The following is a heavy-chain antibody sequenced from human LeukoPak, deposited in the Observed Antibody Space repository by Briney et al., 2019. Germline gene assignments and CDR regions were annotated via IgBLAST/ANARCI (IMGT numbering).Heavy chain of an antibody. D-gene: IGHD1-26*01. V-gene: IGHV1-8*03. CDR1: GYTFGSDD. CDR2: INPNNGNL. CDR3: ARSDHNSWNAFDI. J-gene: IGHJ3*02. Sequence: ASVKVSCKASGYTFGSDDINWVRQATGQGLEWRGWINPNNGNLGYAQKFQGRVTITRNTPISTAYMELSRLTSEDTAVYYCARSDHNSWNAFDIWGQGTMVTVSS.